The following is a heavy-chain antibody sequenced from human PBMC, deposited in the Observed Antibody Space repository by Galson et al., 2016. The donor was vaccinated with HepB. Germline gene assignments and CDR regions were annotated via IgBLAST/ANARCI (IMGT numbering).Heavy chain of an antibody. D-gene: IGHD3-22*01. CDR2: IGTSDFP. Sequence: SLRLSCAASGFTFRDYEMHWVRQSRGKRLEWVSAIGTSDFPYYSDSVQGRFIISRENAKNSLFLQINSLRVEDTAVYYCARGVWYYYDSSGYNDAFDIWGQGTMVTVSS. V-gene: IGHV3-13*05. CDR1: GFTFRDYE. CDR3: ARGVWYYYDSSGYNDAFDI. J-gene: IGHJ3*02.